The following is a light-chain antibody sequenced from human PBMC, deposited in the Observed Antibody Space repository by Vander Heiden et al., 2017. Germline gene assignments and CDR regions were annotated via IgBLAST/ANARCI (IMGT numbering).Light chain of an antibody. J-gene: IGKJ1*01. V-gene: IGKV3-15*01. CDR2: GAF. CDR3: KQYKNWPRT. Sequence: EIVMTQSPATLSVSPGESATLSSRASQSVSSNVAWYQQKPGQAPRLLIYGAFTRATGIPARFSGSGSGTEFTLKINSLQAEDVAVYYCKQYKNWPRTFGKGTKVEIK. CDR1: QSVSSN.